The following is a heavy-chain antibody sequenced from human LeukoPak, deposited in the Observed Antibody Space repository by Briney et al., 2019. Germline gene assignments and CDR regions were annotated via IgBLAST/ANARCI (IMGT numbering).Heavy chain of an antibody. J-gene: IGHJ6*03. CDR1: GGSISSDSYS. Sequence: SETLSLTCSVSGGSISSDSYSWSWVRQPAGKGLEWIGRIYTSGSTNYNPSLKSRVTISVDTSKNQFSLKVSSVTAADTAVYYCARSYSSSSVLSYYYFYMDVWGKGTTVTVSS. CDR2: IYTSGST. V-gene: IGHV4-61*02. D-gene: IGHD6-13*01. CDR3: ARSYSSSSVLSYYYFYMDV.